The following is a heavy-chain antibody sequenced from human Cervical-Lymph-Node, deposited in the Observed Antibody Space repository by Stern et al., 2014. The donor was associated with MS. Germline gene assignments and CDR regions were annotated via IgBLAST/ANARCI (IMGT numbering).Heavy chain of an antibody. Sequence: VQLVESGPGLVKPSQTLSLTCTVSGGSISNDRHYWTWLRQPPGKGLEWIGCIYYSGSTYYKSSLKSRVTISVDPSKSQFSLKLNSVTAADTAIYYCARDLGGAGWFDPWGQGTLVTVSS. CDR3: ARDLGGAGWFDP. CDR2: IYYSGST. CDR1: GGSISNDRHY. J-gene: IGHJ5*02. D-gene: IGHD3-16*01. V-gene: IGHV4-31*03.